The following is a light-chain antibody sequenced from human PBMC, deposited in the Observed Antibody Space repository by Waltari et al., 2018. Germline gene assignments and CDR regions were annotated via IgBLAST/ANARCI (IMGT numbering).Light chain of an antibody. J-gene: IGLJ3*02. V-gene: IGLV1-51*01. CDR3: ATWDSRLSVVV. CDR2: DNN. Sequence: QSVLTQPPSVSAAPGQKVTISCSGSSSNIGNNDVSWYQQFPGTAPKLLITDNNKRPFGIPDRFSGSKSVTSATLGITGLQTGDEADYYCATWDSRLSVVVFGGGTKVTVL. CDR1: SSNIGNND.